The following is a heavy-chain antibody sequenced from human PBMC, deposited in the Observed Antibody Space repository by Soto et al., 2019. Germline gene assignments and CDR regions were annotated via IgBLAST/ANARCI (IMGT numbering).Heavy chain of an antibody. CDR3: ANDLNVIRFGGIIESPGYIEH. V-gene: IGHV3-30*18. Sequence: PGGSLRLSCVASGFNFITYGMHWVRQAPGKGLEWVAVITYDGSNKKYADSVRGRFTISRDNSKNTLYLQIDSLRPEDTAVYYCANDLNVIRFGGIIESPGYIEHWGQGTLVTVSS. J-gene: IGHJ4*02. CDR2: ITYDGSNK. CDR1: GFNFITYG. D-gene: IGHD3-16*02.